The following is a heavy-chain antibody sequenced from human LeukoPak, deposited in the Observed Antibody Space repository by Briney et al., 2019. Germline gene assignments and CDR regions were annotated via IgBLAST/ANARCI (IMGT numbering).Heavy chain of an antibody. CDR1: GYTFTSYD. V-gene: IGHV1-8*01. J-gene: IGHJ4*02. CDR3: ARLLSRYYDILTGYRDLYYFDY. D-gene: IGHD3-9*01. Sequence: ASVKVSCKASGYTFTSYDINWVRQATGQGLEWMGWMNPNSGNTGYAQKFQGRVTMTRNTPISTAYMELSSLRSEDTAVYYCARLLSRYYDILTGYRDLYYFDYWGQGTLVTVSS. CDR2: MNPNSGNT.